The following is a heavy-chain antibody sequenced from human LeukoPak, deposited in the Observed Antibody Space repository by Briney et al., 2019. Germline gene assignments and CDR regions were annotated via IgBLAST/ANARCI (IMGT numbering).Heavy chain of an antibody. J-gene: IGHJ4*02. Sequence: PSETLSLTCTVSGGSISSGSYYWSWIRQPAGKGLEWIGRIYTSGSTNYNPSLKSRVTISVDTSKNQFSLKLSSVTAADTAVYYCARAGGTPASFDYWGQGTLVTVSS. CDR2: IYTSGST. CDR3: ARAGGTPASFDY. D-gene: IGHD2-2*01. CDR1: GGSISSGSYY. V-gene: IGHV4-61*02.